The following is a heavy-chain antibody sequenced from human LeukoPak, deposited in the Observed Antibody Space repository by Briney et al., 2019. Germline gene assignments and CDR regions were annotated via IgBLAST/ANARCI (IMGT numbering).Heavy chain of an antibody. Sequence: GESLKISCQGSGYSFTSYWIGWVRQMPGESLEWMGIIYPGDSDTRYSPSFQGQVTISADKSISTAYLQWSSLKASDTAMYYCARHSYGDYETTFDYWDQGTLVTVSS. J-gene: IGHJ4*02. CDR1: GYSFTSYW. V-gene: IGHV5-51*01. CDR2: IYPGDSDT. D-gene: IGHD4-17*01. CDR3: ARHSYGDYETTFDY.